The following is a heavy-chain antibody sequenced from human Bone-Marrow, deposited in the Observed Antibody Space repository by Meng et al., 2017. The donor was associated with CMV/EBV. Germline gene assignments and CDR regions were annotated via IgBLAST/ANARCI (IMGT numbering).Heavy chain of an antibody. CDR1: GGTFNSYA. CDR3: ARGDGRYCSNTRCYTHGMEV. J-gene: IGHJ6*02. D-gene: IGHD2-2*02. V-gene: IGHV1-69*05. Sequence: SVKVSCKASGGTFNSYAISWVRQAPGQGLEWMGGVIPIFRTPKYAQTFQGRVTIPTDESTSTSYMELSSLRSEDTAVDYWARGDGRYCSNTRCYTHGMEVWGQGTTVTVSS. CDR2: VIPIFRTP.